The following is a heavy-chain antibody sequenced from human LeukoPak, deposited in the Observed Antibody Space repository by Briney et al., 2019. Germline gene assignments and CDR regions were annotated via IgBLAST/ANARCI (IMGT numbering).Heavy chain of an antibody. Sequence: SVKVSCKASGGTFSSYAISWVRQAPGQGLEWMGGIIPIFGTANYAQKFQGRVTITADESTSTAYMELSSLRSEGTAVYYCAREPVSGWHTSDYYFDYWGQGTLVAVSS. J-gene: IGHJ4*02. V-gene: IGHV1-69*01. D-gene: IGHD6-19*01. CDR3: AREPVSGWHTSDYYFDY. CDR1: GGTFSSYA. CDR2: IIPIFGTA.